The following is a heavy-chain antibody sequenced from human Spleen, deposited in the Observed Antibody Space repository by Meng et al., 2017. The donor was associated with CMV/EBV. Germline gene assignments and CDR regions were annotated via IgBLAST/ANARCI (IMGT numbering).Heavy chain of an antibody. Sequence: ASVKVSCKASDYTFFNYGVTWVRQVPGQRFEWLGWLSGFNSDRNFAQKFRDRLTVTIDTSTNTAYMELRSLRSDDTAVYYCARDAPNYDFWSGYYNSYRSKFDYWGQGTLVTVSS. CDR2: LSGFNSDR. CDR3: ARDAPNYDFWSGYYNSYRSKFDY. D-gene: IGHD3-3*01. V-gene: IGHV1-18*04. CDR1: DYTFFNYG. J-gene: IGHJ4*02.